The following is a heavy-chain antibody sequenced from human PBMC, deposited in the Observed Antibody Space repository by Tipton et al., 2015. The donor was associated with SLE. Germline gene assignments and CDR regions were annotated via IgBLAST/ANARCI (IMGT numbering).Heavy chain of an antibody. CDR1: GGSISSHY. CDR2: IYYSGNT. Sequence: TLSLTCTVSGGSISSHYWSWIRQPPGKGLEWIGYIYYSGNTNYNPALKSRLTISVDTSKDQFSLRLSSVTAADTAVYYCARGLGATFDSWGQGTLVTVSS. CDR3: ARGLGATFDS. D-gene: IGHD3-16*01. J-gene: IGHJ4*02. V-gene: IGHV4-59*08.